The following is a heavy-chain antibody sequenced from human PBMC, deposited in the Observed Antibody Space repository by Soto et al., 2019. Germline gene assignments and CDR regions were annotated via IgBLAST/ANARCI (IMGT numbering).Heavy chain of an antibody. V-gene: IGHV4-59*01. CDR2: IYYSGST. J-gene: IGHJ6*02. D-gene: IGHD3-10*01. Sequence: SETLSLTCTVSGGSIISYYWSWIRQPPGKGLEWIGYIYYSGSTNYNPSLKSRVTISVDTSKNQFSLKLSSVTAADTAVYYCARGYYGSGSYYKVYYYYGMDVWGQGTTVTVSS. CDR1: GGSIISYY. CDR3: ARGYYGSGSYYKVYYYYGMDV.